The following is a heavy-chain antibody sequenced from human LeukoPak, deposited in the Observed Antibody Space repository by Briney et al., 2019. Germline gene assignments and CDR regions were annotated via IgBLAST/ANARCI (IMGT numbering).Heavy chain of an antibody. CDR1: GYTFTGYY. Sequence: ASVKVSCKASGYTFTGYYMHWMRQAPGQGLEWMGWIGPNSGGTNYAQKFQGRVTMTRDTSISTAYMELSSLRSDDTAVYYCAKDSPEAAAGIIQHWGQGTLVTVSS. CDR2: IGPNSGGT. V-gene: IGHV1-2*02. D-gene: IGHD6-13*01. CDR3: AKDSPEAAAGIIQH. J-gene: IGHJ1*01.